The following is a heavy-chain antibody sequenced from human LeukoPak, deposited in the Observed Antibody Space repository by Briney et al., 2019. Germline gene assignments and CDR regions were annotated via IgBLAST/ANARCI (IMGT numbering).Heavy chain of an antibody. J-gene: IGHJ5*02. CDR2: ISSSSSYI. CDR3: ARGEYYGSGSYRWFDP. D-gene: IGHD3-10*01. Sequence: GGSLRLSCAASGFTFSSYSMNWVRQAPGKGLEWVSSISSSSSYIYYADSVKGRFTISRDNAKNSLYLQMNSLRAEDTAVYCCARGEYYGSGSYRWFDPWGQGTLVTVSS. CDR1: GFTFSSYS. V-gene: IGHV3-21*01.